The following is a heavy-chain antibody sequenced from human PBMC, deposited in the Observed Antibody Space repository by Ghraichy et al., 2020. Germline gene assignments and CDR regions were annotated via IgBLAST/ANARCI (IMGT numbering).Heavy chain of an antibody. CDR1: GGSISSYY. CDR3: ARTRWGDQHLRD. J-gene: IGHJ4*02. CDR2: IYYSGST. Sequence: SETLSLTCTVSGGSISSYYWSWIRQPPGKGLEWIGYIYYSGSTNYNPSLKSRVTISVDTSKNQFSLKLSSVTAADTAVYYCARTRWGDQHLRDWGQGTLVTVSS. D-gene: IGHD2-21*02. V-gene: IGHV4-59*08.